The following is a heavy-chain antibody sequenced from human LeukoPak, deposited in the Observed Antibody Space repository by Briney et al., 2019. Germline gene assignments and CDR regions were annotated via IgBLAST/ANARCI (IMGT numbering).Heavy chain of an antibody. J-gene: IGHJ4*02. CDR2: INRDESST. D-gene: IGHD6-13*01. V-gene: IGHV3-74*01. CDR1: GFTFSNYW. Sequence: GSLRLSCASSGFTFSNYWMHSVRQAPGTGLVWVSRINRDESSTSYADSVKGRFTISRDNAKNTLYLQMNSLRAEDTAVYYCARTPYSSSDLFEYWGQGTLVTVSS. CDR3: ARTPYSSSDLFEY.